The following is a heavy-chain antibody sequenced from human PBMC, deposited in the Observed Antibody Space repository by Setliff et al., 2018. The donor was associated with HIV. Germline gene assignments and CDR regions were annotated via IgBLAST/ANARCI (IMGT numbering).Heavy chain of an antibody. D-gene: IGHD3-10*01. V-gene: IGHV1-18*01. Sequence: ASVKVSCKASGYTFTSYAMHWVRQAPGQGLEWMGWISAYNGHTNYAQKFQGRVTMTTDTSTSTAYMELRSLRSDDTAVYYCARDLIYYGSGSPSYWGQGTLVTVSS. CDR1: GYTFTSYA. J-gene: IGHJ4*02. CDR2: ISAYNGHT. CDR3: ARDLIYYGSGSPSY.